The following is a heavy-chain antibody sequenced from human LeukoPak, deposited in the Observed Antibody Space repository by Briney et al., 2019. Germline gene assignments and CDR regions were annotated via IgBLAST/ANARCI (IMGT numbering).Heavy chain of an antibody. V-gene: IGHV1-18*01. CDR1: GYTFTSYG. J-gene: IGHJ4*02. D-gene: IGHD3-3*01. Sequence: ASVKVSCKASGYTFTSYGISWVRQAPGQGLEWMGWISAYNGNTNYAQKLQGRVTMTTDTSTSTAYMELRSLRSDDTAVYYCARGFHYDFWSGYYMDTPYYFDYWGQGTLVTVSS. CDR3: ARGFHYDFWSGYYMDTPYYFDY. CDR2: ISAYNGNT.